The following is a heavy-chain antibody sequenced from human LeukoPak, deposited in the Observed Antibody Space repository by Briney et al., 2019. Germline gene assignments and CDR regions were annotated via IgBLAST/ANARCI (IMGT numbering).Heavy chain of an antibody. Sequence: GEPLKISCKGSGYGFTSYWIGWVRQMPRQGLDWMGIIYPGDSDSRYRPSFEGQVTISVDKSINTAYLQWSSLKASDTGMYYCARHKAGDYWAYWGQGTLVTVSS. D-gene: IGHD4-17*01. V-gene: IGHV5-51*01. CDR1: GYGFTSYW. CDR2: IYPGDSDS. J-gene: IGHJ4*02. CDR3: ARHKAGDYWAY.